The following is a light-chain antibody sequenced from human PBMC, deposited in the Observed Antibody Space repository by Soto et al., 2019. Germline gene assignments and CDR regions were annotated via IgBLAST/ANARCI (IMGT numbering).Light chain of an antibody. CDR1: QSVSSY. Sequence: EIVLTQSPATLSLSPGERATLSCRASQSVSSYLAWYQQKPGQAPRLLIYDASNRATGIPARFSGSGSGTDFTLTISSLEPEDFATYYCHQRSSWPFTFSQGTRLEIK. CDR3: HQRSSWPFT. J-gene: IGKJ5*01. CDR2: DAS. V-gene: IGKV3-11*01.